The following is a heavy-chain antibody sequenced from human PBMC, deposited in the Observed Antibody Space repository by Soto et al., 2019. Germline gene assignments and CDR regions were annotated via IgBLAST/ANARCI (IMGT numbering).Heavy chain of an antibody. CDR3: ARDHRLAALLGDAFDI. D-gene: IGHD6-13*01. CDR2: IWYDGSNK. J-gene: IGHJ3*02. V-gene: IGHV3-33*01. Sequence: QVQLVESGGGVVQPGRSLRLSCAASGFTFSSYGVHWVRQAPGKGLEWVAVIWYDGSNKYYADSVKGRFTISRDNSKNTLYLQMNSLRAEDTAVYYCARDHRLAALLGDAFDIWGQGTMVTVSS. CDR1: GFTFSSYG.